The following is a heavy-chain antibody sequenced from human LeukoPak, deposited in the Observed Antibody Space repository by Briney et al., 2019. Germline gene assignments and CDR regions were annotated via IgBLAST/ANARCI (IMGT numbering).Heavy chain of an antibody. CDR1: GFTISSNY. Sequence: GGSLRLSCAASGFTISSNYMNWVRQAPGKGLEWVSVIYSGDNTYYADSVKGRFTISRDNSKNILYLQMNSLRAEDTALYYCAKEKRYCSGGSCYRPLDYWGQGTLVTVSS. V-gene: IGHV3-53*05. J-gene: IGHJ4*02. D-gene: IGHD2-15*01. CDR3: AKEKRYCSGGSCYRPLDY. CDR2: IYSGDNT.